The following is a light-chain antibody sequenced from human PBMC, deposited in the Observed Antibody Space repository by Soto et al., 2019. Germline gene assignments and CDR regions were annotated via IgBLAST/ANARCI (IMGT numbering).Light chain of an antibody. CDR3: NAQADNGKHV. V-gene: IGLV2-8*01. Sequence: QSALTQPPSASGSPGQSVTISCTGNSNDVGHSSFISWYQQHPGKGPKLIIYEVSKRPSGVPDRLSGSKSGHTASLSVSGLQDEGEADYVCNAQADNGKHVFGTGTKVTVL. CDR2: EVS. J-gene: IGLJ1*01. CDR1: SNDVGHSSF.